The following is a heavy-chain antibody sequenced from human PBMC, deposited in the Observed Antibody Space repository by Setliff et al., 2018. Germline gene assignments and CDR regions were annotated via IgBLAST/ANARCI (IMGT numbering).Heavy chain of an antibody. D-gene: IGHD2-2*01. Sequence: PSETLSLTCTVSGGFINDTNYYWGWIRQPPGRGLEWIGSVFHSGTTYYSPSLESRVTMSVDTSKRQFSLKVTSVTAADTAVYYCARSLYCVTTNCYFWFDPWGPGTRVTVSS. V-gene: IGHV4-39*07. CDR2: VFHSGTT. J-gene: IGHJ5*02. CDR1: GGFINDTNYY. CDR3: ARSLYCVTTNCYFWFDP.